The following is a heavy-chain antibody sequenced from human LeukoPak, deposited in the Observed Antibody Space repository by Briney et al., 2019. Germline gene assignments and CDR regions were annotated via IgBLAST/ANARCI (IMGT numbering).Heavy chain of an antibody. CDR2: IYYSGST. Sequence: SETLSLTCTVSGGSISSSSYYWGWIRQPPGKGLEWIGSIYYSGSTYYNPSLKSRVTISVDTSKNQFSLKLSSVTAADTAVYYCAREIVVVPAAIRSRTSDWFDPWGQGTLVTVSS. CDR1: GGSISSSSYY. J-gene: IGHJ5*02. D-gene: IGHD2-2*02. V-gene: IGHV4-39*07. CDR3: AREIVVVPAAIRSRTSDWFDP.